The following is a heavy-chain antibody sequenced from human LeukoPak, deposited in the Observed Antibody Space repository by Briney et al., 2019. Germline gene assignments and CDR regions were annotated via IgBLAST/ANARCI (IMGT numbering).Heavy chain of an antibody. Sequence: GESLQISCKGSGYSINNYWIGWVRQMPGKGLEWMGIIYPADSDIRYSPSFQGQVTISADKSISTVYLQWSSLKASDTAMYYCARQGYCSGGSCYTWFDPWGQGTLVTVSS. D-gene: IGHD2-15*01. J-gene: IGHJ5*02. CDR2: IYPADSDI. CDR3: ARQGYCSGGSCYTWFDP. CDR1: GYSINNYW. V-gene: IGHV5-51*01.